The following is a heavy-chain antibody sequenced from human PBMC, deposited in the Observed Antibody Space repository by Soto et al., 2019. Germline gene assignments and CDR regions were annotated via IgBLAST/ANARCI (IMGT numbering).Heavy chain of an antibody. Sequence: GGSLRLSCAASGFTFSSYWMSWVRQAPGKGLEWVANIKQDGSEKYYVDSVKGRFTISRDNAKNSLYLQMNSLRAEDTAVYYCARDFEYQLPYYYYYMDVWGKGTTVTVSS. CDR3: ARDFEYQLPYYYYYMDV. CDR1: GFTFSSYW. J-gene: IGHJ6*03. V-gene: IGHV3-7*01. D-gene: IGHD2-2*01. CDR2: IKQDGSEK.